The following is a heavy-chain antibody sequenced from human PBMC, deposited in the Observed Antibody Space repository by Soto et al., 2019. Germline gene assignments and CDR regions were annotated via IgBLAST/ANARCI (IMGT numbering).Heavy chain of an antibody. V-gene: IGHV3-30*18. CDR3: AKDRYCSSTSCVNYYYYYGMDV. Sequence: GGSLRLSCAASGFTFSSYGMHWVRQAPGKGLEWVAVISYDGSNKYYADSVKGRFTISRDNSKNTLYLQMNSLRAEDTAVYYCAKDRYCSSTSCVNYYYYYGMDVWGQGTTVTVSS. D-gene: IGHD2-2*01. CDR1: GFTFSSYG. J-gene: IGHJ6*02. CDR2: ISYDGSNK.